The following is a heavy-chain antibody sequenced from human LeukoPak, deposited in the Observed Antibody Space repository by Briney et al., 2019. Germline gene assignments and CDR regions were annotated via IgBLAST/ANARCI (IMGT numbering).Heavy chain of an antibody. Sequence: PSETLSLTCTVSGGSIFSYYFNWIRQPPGKELEWIGYIYSNGITNYNPSLRCRGTISFSTSKNQVSLRLRSVTDADTAIYYCARRAYYDTSGYSPASGYFDLWGRGTLVTVSS. CDR3: ARRAYYDTSGYSPASGYFDL. CDR1: GGSIFSYY. CDR2: IYSNGIT. D-gene: IGHD3-22*01. V-gene: IGHV4-4*08. J-gene: IGHJ2*01.